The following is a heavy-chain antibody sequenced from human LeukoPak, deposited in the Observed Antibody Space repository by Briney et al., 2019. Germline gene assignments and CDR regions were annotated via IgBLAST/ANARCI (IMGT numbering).Heavy chain of an antibody. V-gene: IGHV1-69*04. CDR3: ARDLYYDSWNY. CDR1: GGPFSSYA. D-gene: IGHD3-22*01. Sequence: SVKVSCKASGGPFSSYAISWVRQAPGQGLEWMGRIIPILGIANYAQKFQGRVTITADKSTSTAYMELSSLRSEDTAVYYCARDLYYDSWNYWGQGTLVTVSS. J-gene: IGHJ4*02. CDR2: IIPILGIA.